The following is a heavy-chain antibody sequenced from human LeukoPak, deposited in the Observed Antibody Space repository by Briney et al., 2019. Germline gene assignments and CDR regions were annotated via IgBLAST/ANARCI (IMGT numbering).Heavy chain of an antibody. D-gene: IGHD1-26*01. CDR3: AKDIEWELLYGGFDY. V-gene: IGHV3-15*01. CDR2: IKSKTDGGTT. CDR1: GFTFSNAW. Sequence: GGSLRLSCAASGFTFSNAWMSWVRQAPGKGLEWVGRIKSKTDGGTTDYAAPVKGRFTISRDNSKNTLYLQMNSLRAEDTAVYYCAKDIEWELLYGGFDYWGQGTLVTVSS. J-gene: IGHJ4*02.